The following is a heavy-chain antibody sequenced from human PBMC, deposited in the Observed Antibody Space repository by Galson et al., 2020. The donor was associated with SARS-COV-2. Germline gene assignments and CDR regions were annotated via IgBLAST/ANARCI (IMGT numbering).Heavy chain of an antibody. V-gene: IGHV4-30-4*01. CDR1: GGSISSGDYY. CDR3: ARATWAVFGVVTNYYYYMDV. Sequence: SETLSLTCTVSGGSISSGDYYWSWIRQPPGKGLEWIGYIHYSGSTYYNPSLKSRVTISVDTSKNQFSLKLSSVTAADTAVYYCARATWAVFGVVTNYYYYMDVWGKGTTVTVSS. CDR2: IHYSGST. D-gene: IGHD3-3*01. J-gene: IGHJ6*03.